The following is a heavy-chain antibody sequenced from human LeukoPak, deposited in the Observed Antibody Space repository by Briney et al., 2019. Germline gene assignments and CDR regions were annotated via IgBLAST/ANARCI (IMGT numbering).Heavy chain of an antibody. D-gene: IGHD3-9*01. V-gene: IGHV3-53*01. CDR1: GFTVSSNF. J-gene: IGHJ4*02. CDR2: IYGGGST. CDR3: AKDSVLRYFDWLFHPYYFDY. Sequence: GGSLRLSCAASGFTVSSNFMAWVRQAPGKGLEWVSVIYGGGSTFYADSVKGRFTISRDNSKNTLYLQMNSLRAEDTAVYYCAKDSVLRYFDWLFHPYYFDYWGQGTLVTVSS.